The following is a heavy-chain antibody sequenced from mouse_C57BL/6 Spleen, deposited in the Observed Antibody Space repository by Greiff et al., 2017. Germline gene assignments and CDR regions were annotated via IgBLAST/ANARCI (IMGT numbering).Heavy chain of an antibody. CDR3: AGYDYDGNWFDY. D-gene: IGHD2-4*01. CDR1: GFTINDYC. Sequence: EVQLQQSGAELVKPGASVKLSCTASGFTINDYCMHWVKQRTEQGLEWIGRIDPEDGETKYAPKFKGKATITEDTSSNTAYLQLSSLTSEDTAVYYCAGYDYDGNWFDYWGQGTLLTVSA. CDR2: IDPEDGET. V-gene: IGHV14-2*01. J-gene: IGHJ3*01.